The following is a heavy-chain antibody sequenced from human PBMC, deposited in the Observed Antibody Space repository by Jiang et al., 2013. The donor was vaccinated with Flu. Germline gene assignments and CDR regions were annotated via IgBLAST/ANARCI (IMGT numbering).Heavy chain of an antibody. CDR3: ARGGYCSSTSCYDFGY. CDR2: INAGNGNT. V-gene: IGHV1-3*01. CDR1: GYTFTTYA. Sequence: SGAEVKKPGASVKVSCKASGYTFTTYAMHWVRQAPGQRLEWMGWINAGNGNTKYSQKFQGRVTITRDTSASTAYMELSSLRSEDTAVYYCARGGYCSSTSCYDFGYWGQGTLVTVSS. J-gene: IGHJ4*02. D-gene: IGHD2-2*01.